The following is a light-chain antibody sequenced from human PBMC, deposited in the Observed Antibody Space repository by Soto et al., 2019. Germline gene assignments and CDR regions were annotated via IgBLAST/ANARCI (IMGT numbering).Light chain of an antibody. J-gene: IGKJ4*01. Sequence: EIVLTQSPATLSLSPGERATLSCRASQSVSSYLAWYQQKPGQAPRLLFYDASNRATGIPARFSGSGSGTDFTLTISSLEPDDIAVYYCQQRSDWPSTFGGGTKVQIK. CDR1: QSVSSY. V-gene: IGKV3-11*01. CDR2: DAS. CDR3: QQRSDWPST.